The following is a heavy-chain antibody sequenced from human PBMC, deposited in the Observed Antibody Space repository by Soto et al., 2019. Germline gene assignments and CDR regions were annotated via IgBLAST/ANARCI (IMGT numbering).Heavy chain of an antibody. V-gene: IGHV1-18*01. J-gene: IGHJ4*02. CDR2: ISAYNGNT. CDR1: GYTFTSYG. D-gene: IGHD3-16*01. CDR3: ARDQYDYVWGSTTFDY. Sequence: QVPLVQSGAEVKKPGASVKVSCKASGYTFTSYGISWVRQAPGQGLEWMGWISAYNGNTNYAQKLQGRVTMTTDTSTSTAYMELRSLRSDDTAVYYCARDQYDYVWGSTTFDYWGQGTLVTVSS.